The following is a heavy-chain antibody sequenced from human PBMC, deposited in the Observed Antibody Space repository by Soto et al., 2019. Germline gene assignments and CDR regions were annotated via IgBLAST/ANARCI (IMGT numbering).Heavy chain of an antibody. CDR2: IGPGGSNT. CDR1: GFSFTSYG. D-gene: IGHD6-19*01. J-gene: IGHJ3*02. V-gene: IGHV5-10-1*01. CDR3: ARPSGWYSPVPFDAFDI. Sequence: PGGSLKLSCTGSGFSFTSYGMHWVRQVPGKGLEWVGGIGPGGSNTNYRASFQGHVTISADNSISTAYLQWSSLKASDTAMYYCARPSGWYSPVPFDAFDIWGQGTMVTV.